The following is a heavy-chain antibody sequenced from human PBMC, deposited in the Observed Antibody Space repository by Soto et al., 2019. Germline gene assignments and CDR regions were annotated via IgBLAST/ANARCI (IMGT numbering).Heavy chain of an antibody. CDR1: GGTFSSYT. J-gene: IGHJ6*02. CDR3: ARLLVLDYYYGMDV. CDR2: IIPILGIA. Sequence: SVKVSCKASGGTFSSYTISWVRQAPGQGLEWMGRIIPILGIANYAQRFQGRVTITADKSTSTAYMELSSLRSEDTAVYYCARLLVLDYYYGMDVWGQGTTVTVSS. D-gene: IGHD6-13*01. V-gene: IGHV1-69*02.